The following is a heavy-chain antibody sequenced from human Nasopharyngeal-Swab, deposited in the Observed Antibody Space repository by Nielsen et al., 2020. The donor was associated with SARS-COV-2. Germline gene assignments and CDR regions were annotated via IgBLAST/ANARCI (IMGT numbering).Heavy chain of an antibody. CDR2: VSSNGAST. V-gene: IGHV3-23*01. D-gene: IGHD3-3*01. J-gene: IGHJ6*02. Sequence: GESLKISCAASGFTFSTYAMSWVRQAPGKGLEWVSLVSSNGASTYYADSVKGRFTISRDNSKNTLYLQMNSLRAEDTAVYYCARHDFWSGYASYYGMDVWGQGTTVTVSS. CDR1: GFTFSTYA. CDR3: ARHDFWSGYASYYGMDV.